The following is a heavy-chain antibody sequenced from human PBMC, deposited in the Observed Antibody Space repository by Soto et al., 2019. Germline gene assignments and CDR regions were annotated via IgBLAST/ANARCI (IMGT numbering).Heavy chain of an antibody. CDR3: VRDGTKTLRDWFDP. J-gene: IGHJ5*02. D-gene: IGHD1-1*01. CDR2: IYATGTT. V-gene: IGHV4-4*07. CDR1: GASISGFY. Sequence: SETLSLTCTVSGASISGFYWSWIRKSAGKGLEWIGRIYATGTTNYNPSLKSRVMMSVDTSKKQFSLKLRSVTAADTAVYYCVRDGTKTLRDWFDPWGQG.